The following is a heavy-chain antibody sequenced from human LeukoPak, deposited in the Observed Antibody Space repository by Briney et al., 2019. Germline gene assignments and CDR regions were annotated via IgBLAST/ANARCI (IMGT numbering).Heavy chain of an antibody. V-gene: IGHV4-4*07. D-gene: IGHD6-13*01. Sequence: PSETLSLTCSVYGGSISGYYWNWLRPPAGKGLEWIGRVSTSGRTDYNPSLRSRLTISVDRSKNQFSLEVRSVTAADTAVYYCARGFSRTWQLAAAFDIWGQGTMVTVSS. J-gene: IGHJ3*02. CDR3: ARGFSRTWQLAAAFDI. CDR1: GGSISGYY. CDR2: VSTSGRT.